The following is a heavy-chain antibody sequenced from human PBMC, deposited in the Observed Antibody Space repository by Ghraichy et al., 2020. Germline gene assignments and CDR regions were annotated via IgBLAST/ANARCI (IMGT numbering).Heavy chain of an antibody. V-gene: IGHV4-34*01. CDR2: VHATERA. CDR3: ARRRRGGQTPHWFDP. J-gene: IGHJ5*02. D-gene: IGHD4-23*01. CDR1: GGSFKSYF. Sequence: GSLSLTCEVSGGSFKSYFFSWLRQIPGRGLEWIGDVHATERANYNPSLESRVIMSVDTANSQVALRLSSVTGADTGLYYCARRRRGGQTPHWFDPWGPGTAVTVSA.